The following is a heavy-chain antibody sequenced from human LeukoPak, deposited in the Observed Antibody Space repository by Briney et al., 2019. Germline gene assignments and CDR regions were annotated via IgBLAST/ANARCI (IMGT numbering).Heavy chain of an antibody. CDR1: GFTFSSYG. Sequence: GGSLRLSCAASGFTFSSYGMHWVRQAPGKGLEWVAFIRYDGNNKYYADSVKGRFTISRDNSKNTLYLQMNSLRAEDTAVYDCARDGGYSSSWDRYDYWGQGTLVTVSS. CDR3: ARDGGYSSSWDRYDY. V-gene: IGHV3-30*02. J-gene: IGHJ4*02. D-gene: IGHD6-13*01. CDR2: IRYDGNNK.